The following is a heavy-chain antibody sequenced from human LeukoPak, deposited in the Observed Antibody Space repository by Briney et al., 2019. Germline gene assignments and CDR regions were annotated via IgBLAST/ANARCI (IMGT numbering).Heavy chain of an antibody. D-gene: IGHD4/OR15-4a*01. Sequence: GGSLRLSCAASGFTFSSYAMHWVRQAPGKGLEWVAVISYDGSNKYYADSVKGRFTISRDNSKNTLYLQMNSLRAGDTAVYYCAKEVSMAPDYFDYWGQGTLGTVSS. CDR1: GFTFSSYA. CDR3: AKEVSMAPDYFDY. J-gene: IGHJ4*02. CDR2: ISYDGSNK. V-gene: IGHV3-30*18.